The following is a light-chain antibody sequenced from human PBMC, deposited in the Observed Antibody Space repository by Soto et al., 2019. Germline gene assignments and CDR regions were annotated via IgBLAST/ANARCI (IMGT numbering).Light chain of an antibody. V-gene: IGKV1-39*01. CDR2: ATS. CDR3: QQSFKTPLT. J-gene: IGKJ4*01. CDR1: QSTNNY. Sequence: IQMTQSPPSLSASVGDRVIITCRASQSTNNYVNWYQQKPGKAPKLLIYATSILQGGVPPRFSGSRSETDYTLTITSLQPEDFGTYYCQQSFKTPLTFGAGTNVEIK.